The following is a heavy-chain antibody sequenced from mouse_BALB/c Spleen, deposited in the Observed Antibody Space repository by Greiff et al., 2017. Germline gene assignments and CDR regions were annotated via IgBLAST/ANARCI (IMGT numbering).Heavy chain of an antibody. CDR2: INPGSGGT. CDR1: GYAFTNYL. J-gene: IGHJ4*01. D-gene: IGHD2-1*01. Sequence: QVQLQQSGAELVRPGTSVKVSCKASGYAFTNYLIEWVKQRPGQGLEWIGVINPGSGGTNYNEKFKGKATLTADKSSSTAYMQLSSLTSDDSAVYFCARYGNYGYYYAMDYWGQGTSVTVSS. CDR3: ARYGNYGYYYAMDY. V-gene: IGHV1-54*01.